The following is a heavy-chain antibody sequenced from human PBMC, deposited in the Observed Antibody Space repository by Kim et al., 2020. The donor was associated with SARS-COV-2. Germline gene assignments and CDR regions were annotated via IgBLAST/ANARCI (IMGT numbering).Heavy chain of an antibody. CDR2: ISGSGGST. CDR1: GFTFSSYA. V-gene: IGHV3-23*01. CDR3: AKGIGLLDYYYYGMDV. J-gene: IGHJ6*02. Sequence: GGSLRLSCAASGFTFSSYAMSWVRQAPGKGLEWVSAISGSGGSTYYADSVNGRFTISRDNSKNTLYLQMNSLRAEDTAVYYCAKGIGLLDYYYYGMDVWGQGTTVTVSS. D-gene: IGHD2-21*01.